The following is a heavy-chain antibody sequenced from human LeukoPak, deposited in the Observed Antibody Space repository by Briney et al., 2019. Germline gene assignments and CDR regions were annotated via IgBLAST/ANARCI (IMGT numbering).Heavy chain of an antibody. CDR3: ARDYYYYGMDV. CDR2: INWNGGST. Sequence: GGSLRLSCAASGFXFDDYGISWVRQAPGKGLEWVSGINWNGGSTGYADSVKGRFTISRDNAKNSLYLQMNSLRAEDTALYYCARDYYYYGMDVWGQGTTVTVSS. V-gene: IGHV3-20*04. CDR1: GFXFDDYG. J-gene: IGHJ6*02.